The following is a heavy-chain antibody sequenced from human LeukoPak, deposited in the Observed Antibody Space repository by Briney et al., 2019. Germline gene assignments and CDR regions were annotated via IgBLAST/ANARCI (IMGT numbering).Heavy chain of an antibody. CDR1: GGSISSGDYY. V-gene: IGHV4-30-4*08. CDR2: IYYSGST. D-gene: IGHD1-26*01. CDR3: ARDSPVGATRFFDY. J-gene: IGHJ4*02. Sequence: PSETLSLTCTVSGGSISSGDYYWSWIRQPPGKGLEWIGYIYYSGSTYYNPPLKSRVTISVDTSKNQFSLKLNAVTAADTAVYYCARDSPVGATRFFDYWGQGTLVTVSS.